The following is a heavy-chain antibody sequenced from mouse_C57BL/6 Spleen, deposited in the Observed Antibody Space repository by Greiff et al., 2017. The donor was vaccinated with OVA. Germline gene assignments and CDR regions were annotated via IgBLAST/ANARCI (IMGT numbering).Heavy chain of an antibody. J-gene: IGHJ1*03. CDR2: INYDGSST. D-gene: IGHD2-5*01. CDR3: ATYSNYGGFDV. V-gene: IGHV5-16*01. CDR1: GFTFSDYY. Sequence: EVKVVESEGGLVQPGSSMKLSCTASGFTFSDYYMAWVRQVPEKGLEWVANINYDGSSTYYLDSLKSRFIISRDNAKNILYLQMSSLKSEDTATYYCATYSNYGGFDVWGTGTTVTVSS.